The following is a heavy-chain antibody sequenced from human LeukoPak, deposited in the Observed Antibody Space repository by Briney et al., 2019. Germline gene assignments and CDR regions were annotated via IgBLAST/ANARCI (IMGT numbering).Heavy chain of an antibody. V-gene: IGHV4-59*01. J-gene: IGHJ5*02. D-gene: IGHD1-7*01. CDR2: IYYSGST. CDR1: GGSISSYY. CDR3: ARDIGLELPKWAWFDP. Sequence: SETLSLTCTVSGGSISSYYWSWIRQPPGKGLEWIGYIYYSGSTNYNPSLKSRVTISVDTSKNQFSLKLSSVTAADTAVYYCARDIGLELPKWAWFDPWGQGTLVTVSS.